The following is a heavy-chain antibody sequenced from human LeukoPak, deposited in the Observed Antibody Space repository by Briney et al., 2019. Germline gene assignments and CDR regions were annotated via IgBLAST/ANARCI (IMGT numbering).Heavy chain of an antibody. CDR2: INPNSGGT. CDR3: ATKIRDFWSGYYEDYYYMGV. CDR1: GYTFTGYY. V-gene: IGHV1-2*02. J-gene: IGHJ6*03. D-gene: IGHD3-3*01. Sequence: ASVKVSCKASGYTFTGYYMHWVRQAPGQGLEWMGWINPNSGGTNYAQKFQGRVTMTRDTSISTAYMELSRLRSDDTAVYYCATKIRDFWSGYYEDYYYMGVWGKGTTVTVSS.